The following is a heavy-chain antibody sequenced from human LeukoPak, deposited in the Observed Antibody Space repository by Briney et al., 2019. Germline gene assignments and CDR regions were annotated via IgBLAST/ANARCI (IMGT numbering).Heavy chain of an antibody. D-gene: IGHD2-15*01. Sequence: TSETLSLTCTVSGGSISSYYWSWIRQHPGKGLEWIGYIYYSGSTYYNPSLKSRVTISVDTSKNQFSLKLSSVTAADTAVYYCARVSGGSYTKFDYWGQGTLVTVSS. CDR1: GGSISSYY. CDR3: ARVSGGSYTKFDY. V-gene: IGHV4-59*06. J-gene: IGHJ4*02. CDR2: IYYSGST.